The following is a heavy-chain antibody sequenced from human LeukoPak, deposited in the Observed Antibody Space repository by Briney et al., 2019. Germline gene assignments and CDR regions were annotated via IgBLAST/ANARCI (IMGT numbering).Heavy chain of an antibody. CDR1: VGSFSGYY. J-gene: IGHJ6*03. CDR2: INHSGST. CDR3: ARGLGDDFWSGYYNGYYYMDV. Sequence: SETLSLTCALYVGSFSGYYWSWIRQPPGKGLEWIGEINHSGSTNYNPSLRSRVTISVDTSKNQFSLKLSSVTAADTAVYYCARGLGDDFWSGYYNGYYYMDVWGKGTTVTVFS. V-gene: IGHV4-34*01. D-gene: IGHD3-3*01.